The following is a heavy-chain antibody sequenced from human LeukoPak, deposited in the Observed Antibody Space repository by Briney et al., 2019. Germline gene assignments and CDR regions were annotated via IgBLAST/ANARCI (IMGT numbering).Heavy chain of an antibody. D-gene: IGHD5-18*01. CDR1: GFTFSSYW. CDR3: ARDPVGRYSYGYYFDY. J-gene: IGHJ4*02. Sequence: QTGGSLRLSCAASGFTFSSYWMHWVRQAPGKGLVWVSRINSDGSSTSYADSVKGRFTISRDNAKNSLYLQMNSLRAEDTAVYYCARDPVGRYSYGYYFDYWGQGTLVTVSS. CDR2: INSDGSST. V-gene: IGHV3-74*01.